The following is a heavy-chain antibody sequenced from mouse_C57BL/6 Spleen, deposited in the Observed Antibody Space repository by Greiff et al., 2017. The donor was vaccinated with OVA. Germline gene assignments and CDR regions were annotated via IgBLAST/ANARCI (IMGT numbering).Heavy chain of an antibody. CDR3: ARGDRFFDY. D-gene: IGHD3-3*01. CDR1: GYTFTSYW. J-gene: IGHJ2*01. V-gene: IGHV1-50*01. CDR2: IYPSDSYT. Sequence: VQLQQPGAELVKPGASVKLSCKASGYTFTSYWMQWVKQRPGQGLEWIGEIYPSDSYTNYNQKFKGKATLTVDTSSGTAYMQLSSLTSEDSAVYYCARGDRFFDYWGQGTTLTVSS.